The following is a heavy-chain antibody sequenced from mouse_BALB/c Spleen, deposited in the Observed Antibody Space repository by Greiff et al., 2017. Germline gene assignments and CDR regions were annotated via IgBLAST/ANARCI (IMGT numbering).Heavy chain of an antibody. CDR1: GYSFTGYY. D-gene: IGHD2-14*01. Sequence: EVQLQQSGPELVKPGASVKISCKASGYSFTGYYMHWVKQSHVKSLEWIGRINPYNGATSYNQNFKDKASLTVDKSSSTAYMELHSLTSEDSAVYYCARGDYRYDEYFDVWGAGTTVTVSS. J-gene: IGHJ1*01. V-gene: IGHV1-31*01. CDR2: INPYNGAT. CDR3: ARGDYRYDEYFDV.